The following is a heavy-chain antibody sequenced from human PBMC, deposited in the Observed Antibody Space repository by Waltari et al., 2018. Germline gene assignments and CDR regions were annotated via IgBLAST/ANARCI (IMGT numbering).Heavy chain of an antibody. Sequence: QLQLQESGPGLVKPSETLSLTCTVSGGSISSSSYYWGWIRQPPGKGLEWIGSIYYSGSTYYNPSLKSRVTISVDTSKNQFSLKLSSVTAADTAVYYCAVAYCGGDCYSALVDWGQGTLVTVSS. CDR2: IYYSGST. CDR3: AVAYCGGDCYSALVD. D-gene: IGHD2-21*01. J-gene: IGHJ4*02. CDR1: GGSISSSSYY. V-gene: IGHV4-39*07.